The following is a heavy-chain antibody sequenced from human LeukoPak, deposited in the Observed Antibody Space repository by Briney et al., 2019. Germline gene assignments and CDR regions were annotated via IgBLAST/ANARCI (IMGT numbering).Heavy chain of an antibody. J-gene: IGHJ4*02. D-gene: IGHD1-1*01. V-gene: IGHV4-59*11. Sequence: PSETLSLTCTVSGGSISSHYWNWFRQPPGKGLEWIGCMYYSGSTDYNPSLKSRVTMSVDTSKNQFSLKLSSVTAADTAVYYCARGNWRYYFGYWGQGTLVTVPS. CDR1: GGSISSHY. CDR3: ARGNWRYYFGY. CDR2: MYYSGST.